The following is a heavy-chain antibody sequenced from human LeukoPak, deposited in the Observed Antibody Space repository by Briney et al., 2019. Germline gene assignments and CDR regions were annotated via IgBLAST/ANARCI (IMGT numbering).Heavy chain of an antibody. CDR3: ARGREWYEY. D-gene: IGHD3-3*01. J-gene: IGHJ4*02. CDR2: IYYSGST. V-gene: IGHV4-31*11. CDR1: GGSISSGGYY. Sequence: PSETLSLTCAVSGGSISSGGYYWSWIRQHAGKGLEWIGYIYYSGSTYYNPSLKSRITISVDTSKNQFSLKLSSVTAADTAVYYCARGREWYEYWGQGTLVTVSS.